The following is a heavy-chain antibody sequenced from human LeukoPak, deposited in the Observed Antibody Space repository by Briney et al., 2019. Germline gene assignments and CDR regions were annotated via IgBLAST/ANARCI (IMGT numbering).Heavy chain of an antibody. CDR1: GFTVSYNY. CDR2: IYRGGST. D-gene: IGHD3-10*01. J-gene: IGHJ3*02. Sequence: PGGSLRLSCAVSGFTVSYNYMSWVRLAPGKGLEWVATIYRGGSTYYADYVKGRFTISRDNAENMLYLQMNSLRDEDTALYYCARGMYGSGTYYIGDAFDIWGRGTMVTVSS. V-gene: IGHV3-53*01. CDR3: ARGMYGSGTYYIGDAFDI.